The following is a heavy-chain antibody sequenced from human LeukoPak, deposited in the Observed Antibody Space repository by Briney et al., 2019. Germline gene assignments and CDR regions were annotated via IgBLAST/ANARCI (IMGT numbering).Heavy chain of an antibody. V-gene: IGHV1-69*04. D-gene: IGHD6-19*01. J-gene: IGHJ4*02. CDR1: GGTFSSYA. CDR2: IIPILGIA. Sequence: ASVKVSCKASGGTFSSYAISWVRQAPGQGLEWMGRIIPILGIANYAQKFQGRVTITADKSTSTAYMELSSLRSEDTAVYYCARESIAVAGISYFDYWGQGTLVTVSS. CDR3: ARESIAVAGISYFDY.